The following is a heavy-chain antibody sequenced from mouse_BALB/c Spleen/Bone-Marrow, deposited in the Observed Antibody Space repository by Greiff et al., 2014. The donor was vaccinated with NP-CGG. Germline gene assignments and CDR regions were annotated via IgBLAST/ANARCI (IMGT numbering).Heavy chain of an antibody. CDR1: GYSFTGYF. CDR2: INPYNGDP. V-gene: IGHV1-37*01. J-gene: IGHJ3*01. D-gene: IGHD2-4*01. Sequence: EVQLQQSGPELVKPGASVKISRKASGYSFTGYFMNWMKQSHGKSLEWIGRINPYNGDPFYNQKFKGKATLTVDKSSSTAHMELLSLTSEDSAVYYCGRGNYDYDSWFGYWGQGTLVTVSA. CDR3: GRGNYDYDSWFGY.